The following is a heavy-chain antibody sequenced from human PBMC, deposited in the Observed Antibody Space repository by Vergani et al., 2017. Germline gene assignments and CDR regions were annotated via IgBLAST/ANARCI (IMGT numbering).Heavy chain of an antibody. Sequence: QVQLQQWGGGLLKPSETLSLTCVVNGRSFTSYHCTWIRQSPGEGLEWVGDIDHTGRPDYNPSLKSRLTMSVDKSRNQFSLTLNSVTATATAIYFCARVNTETNGHLYYYYYMDVWGQGAAVTVS. CDR3: ARVNTETNGHLYYYYYMDV. CDR2: IDHTGRP. CDR1: GRSFTSYH. J-gene: IGHJ6*03. D-gene: IGHD4-11*01. V-gene: IGHV4-34*01.